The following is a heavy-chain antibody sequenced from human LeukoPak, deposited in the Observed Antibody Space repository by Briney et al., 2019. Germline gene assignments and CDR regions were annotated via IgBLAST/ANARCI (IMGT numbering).Heavy chain of an antibody. CDR2: IYYSGST. CDR3: ARDRSITGTTRSIDY. V-gene: IGHV4-59*01. CDR1: GGSISSYY. D-gene: IGHD1-7*01. J-gene: IGHJ4*02. Sequence: PSETLSLTCTVSGGSISSYYWSWIRQPPGKGLEWIGYIYYSGSTNYNPSLKSRVTISVDTSKNQFSLKLSSVTAADTAVYYCARDRSITGTTRSIDYWGQGTLVTVSS.